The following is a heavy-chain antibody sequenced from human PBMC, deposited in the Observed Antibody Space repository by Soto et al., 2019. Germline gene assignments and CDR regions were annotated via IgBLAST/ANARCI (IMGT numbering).Heavy chain of an antibody. CDR3: AKRPNGNGGWDLT. CDR2: IYHSGNT. D-gene: IGHD1-1*01. Sequence: SETLSLTCTVSGDSVSSRGYFWAWLRQPPGKRLEWIGSIYHSGNTYYNPSLKSRVTISLDTSRNQVSLRLISVTAADAAVYFFAKRPNGNGGWDLTRGRGTLDTGSA. J-gene: IGHJ2*01. CDR1: GDSVSSRGYF. V-gene: IGHV4-39*01.